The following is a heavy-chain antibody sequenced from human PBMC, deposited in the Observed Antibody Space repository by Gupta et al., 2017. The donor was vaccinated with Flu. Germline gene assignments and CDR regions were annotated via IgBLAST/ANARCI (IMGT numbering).Heavy chain of an antibody. CDR2: ISGSGGST. J-gene: IGHJ6*02. Sequence: EVQLLESGGGLVQPGGSLRLSCAASGFTFSSYAMSWVRQAPGKGLEWVSAISGSGGSTYYADSVKGRFTISRDNSKNTLYLQMNSLRAEDTAVYYCARKVCSGGSCYSVYYYGMDVWGQGTTVTVSS. CDR3: ARKVCSGGSCYSVYYYGMDV. V-gene: IGHV3-23*01. CDR1: GFTFSSYA. D-gene: IGHD2-15*01.